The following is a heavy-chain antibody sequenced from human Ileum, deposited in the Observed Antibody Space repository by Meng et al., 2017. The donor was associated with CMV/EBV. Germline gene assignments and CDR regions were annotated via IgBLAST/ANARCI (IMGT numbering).Heavy chain of an antibody. D-gene: IGHD6-19*01. Sequence: QVQLQRWGAGLLRPSETLSLTCAVYGGSISSYYWSWIRQPAGKGLEWIGRIYTSGSTNYNPSLKSRVTMSVDTSKNQFSLKLSSVTAADTAVYYCARALSSSGWSRENWFDPWGQGTLVTVSS. V-gene: IGHV4-59*10. CDR3: ARALSSSGWSRENWFDP. CDR2: IYTSGST. J-gene: IGHJ5*02. CDR1: GGSISSYY.